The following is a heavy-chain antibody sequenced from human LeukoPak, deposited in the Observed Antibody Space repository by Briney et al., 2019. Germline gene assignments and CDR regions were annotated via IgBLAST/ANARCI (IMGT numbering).Heavy chain of an antibody. CDR2: IYYSGST. D-gene: IGHD6-6*01. CDR3: ARAGYSSSSEIDY. Sequence: SETLSLTCTASGGSISSGGYYWSWIRQHPGKGLEWIGYIYYSGSTYYNPSLKSRVTISVDTSKNQFSLKLSSVTAADTAVYYCARAGYSSSSEIDYWGQGTLVTVSS. V-gene: IGHV4-31*03. CDR1: GGSISSGGYY. J-gene: IGHJ4*02.